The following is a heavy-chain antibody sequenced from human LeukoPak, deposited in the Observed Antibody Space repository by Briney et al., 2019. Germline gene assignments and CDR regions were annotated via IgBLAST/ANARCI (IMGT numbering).Heavy chain of an antibody. CDR2: IYYSGST. CDR1: GGSISSYY. D-gene: IGHD3-22*01. CDR3: ARADRSDYYSAPNAFDI. Sequence: SETLSLTCTVSGGSISSYYWSWIRQPPGKGLEWIGYIYYSGSTNYNPSLKSRVTISVDTSKNQFSLKLSSVTAADTAVYFCARADRSDYYSAPNAFDIWGQGTMVAVSS. J-gene: IGHJ3*02. V-gene: IGHV4-59*01.